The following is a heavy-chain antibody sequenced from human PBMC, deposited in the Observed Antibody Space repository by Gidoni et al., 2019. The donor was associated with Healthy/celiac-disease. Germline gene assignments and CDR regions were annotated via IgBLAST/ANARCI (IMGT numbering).Heavy chain of an antibody. CDR3: AKDQAMIVVVPPGGNAFDI. J-gene: IGHJ3*02. Sequence: EVQLLESGGGLVQPGGSLRLSCAASGFTFSSYAMSWVRQAPGKGLEWVSASSGSGGSTYYADAVKGRFTISRDNSKNTLYLQMNSLRAEDTAVYYCAKDQAMIVVVPPGGNAFDIWGQGTMVTVSS. CDR1: GFTFSSYA. V-gene: IGHV3-23*01. CDR2: SSGSGGST. D-gene: IGHD3-22*01.